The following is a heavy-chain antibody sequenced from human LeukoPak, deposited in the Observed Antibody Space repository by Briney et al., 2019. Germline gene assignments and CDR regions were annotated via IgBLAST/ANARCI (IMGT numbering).Heavy chain of an antibody. CDR1: GFTFNSYG. D-gene: IGHD3-3*01. CDR2: ISGSGVST. CDR3: AKDPPVLRFLEWLTKNDDAFDI. J-gene: IGHJ3*02. V-gene: IGHV3-23*01. Sequence: GGSLRLSCAASGFTFNSYGMDWVRQAPGKGLQWVSGISGSGVSTYYADSVRGRFTISRDNSKNTVYLQMNSLRADDTAVYYCAKDPPVLRFLEWLTKNDDAFDIWGQGTMVTVSS.